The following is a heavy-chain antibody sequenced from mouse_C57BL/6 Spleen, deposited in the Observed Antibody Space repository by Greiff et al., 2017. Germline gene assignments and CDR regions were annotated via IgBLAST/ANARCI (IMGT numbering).Heavy chain of an antibody. V-gene: IGHV1-55*01. CDR2: IYPGSGST. Sequence: VQLQQPGAELVKPGASVKMSCKASGYTFTSYWITWVKQRPGQGLEWIGDIYPGSGSTNYNEKFKSKATLTVDTSSSTAYMQLSSLTSEDSAVYYCARTDYYYGSSYYFDYWGQGTTLTVSS. CDR3: ARTDYYYGSSYYFDY. D-gene: IGHD1-1*01. J-gene: IGHJ2*01. CDR1: GYTFTSYW.